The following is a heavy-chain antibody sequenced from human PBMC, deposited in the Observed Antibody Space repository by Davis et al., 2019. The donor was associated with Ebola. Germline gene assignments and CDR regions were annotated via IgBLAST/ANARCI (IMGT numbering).Heavy chain of an antibody. Sequence: PGGSLRLSCAASGFTFSSYSMNWVRQAPGKGLEWASSISSSSSYIYYADSVKGRFTISRDNAKNSLYLQMNSLRAEDTAVYYCAKGGYCSGGSCYRDSAEYFQHWGQGTLVTVSS. CDR1: GFTFSSYS. CDR3: AKGGYCSGGSCYRDSAEYFQH. J-gene: IGHJ1*01. D-gene: IGHD2-15*01. CDR2: ISSSSSYI. V-gene: IGHV3-21*04.